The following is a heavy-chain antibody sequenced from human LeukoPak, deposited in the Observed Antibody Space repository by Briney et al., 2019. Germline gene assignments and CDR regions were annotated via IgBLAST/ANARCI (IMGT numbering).Heavy chain of an antibody. J-gene: IGHJ3*02. CDR2: INPNSGGT. Sequence: ASVKVSCKASDYTFTGYYMQWVRQAPGQGLEWMGWINPNSGGTNYAQKFQGRVTMTRDTSISTAYMELSRLRSDDTAVYYCARRTDFWSGYYRRLGAFDIWGQGTMVTVSS. CDR3: ARRTDFWSGYYRRLGAFDI. V-gene: IGHV1-2*02. CDR1: DYTFTGYY. D-gene: IGHD3-3*01.